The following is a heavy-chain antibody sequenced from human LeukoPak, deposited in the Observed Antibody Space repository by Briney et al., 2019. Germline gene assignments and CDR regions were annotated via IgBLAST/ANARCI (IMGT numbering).Heavy chain of an antibody. D-gene: IGHD2-2*01. V-gene: IGHV3-20*04. CDR3: ARDRSEYQLLHDYYYYYMDV. CDR1: GFTFDDYG. Sequence: PGGSLRLSCAASGFTFDDYGMSWVRQAPGKGLEWVSGINWNGGSTGYADSVKGRFTISRDNSKNTLYLQMNSLRAEDTAVYYCARDRSEYQLLHDYYYYYMDVWGKGTTVTVSS. J-gene: IGHJ6*03. CDR2: INWNGGST.